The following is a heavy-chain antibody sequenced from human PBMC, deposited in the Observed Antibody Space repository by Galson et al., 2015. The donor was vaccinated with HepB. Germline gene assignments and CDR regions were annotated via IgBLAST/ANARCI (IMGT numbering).Heavy chain of an antibody. V-gene: IGHV3-74*01. CDR3: ATSRRVAVAGTVDY. CDR1: GLTFKNYW. J-gene: IGHJ4*02. CDR2: MNSDGSST. Sequence: GSLRLSCAASGLTFKNYWMHWVRQAPGRGLVWVSRMNSDGSSTGYADSVKGRFTISRDNAKNTLYLQMNSLRAEDTGVYHCATSRRVAVAGTVDYWGQGTLVTVSS. D-gene: IGHD6-19*01.